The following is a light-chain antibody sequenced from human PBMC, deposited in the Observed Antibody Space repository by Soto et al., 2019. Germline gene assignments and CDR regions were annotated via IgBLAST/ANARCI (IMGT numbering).Light chain of an antibody. CDR2: DDS. V-gene: IGLV3-21*02. CDR3: QVWESSDDQRV. Sequence: SYELTQPPSVSVAPGQTARITCGGNRIGSKSVHWFQQKPGQAPVLVVHDDSDRPSGIHERFSGSNSGGTATLTISRVAAGDESEYYCQVWESSDDQRVFGGGTKLTVL. J-gene: IGLJ2*01. CDR1: RIGSKS.